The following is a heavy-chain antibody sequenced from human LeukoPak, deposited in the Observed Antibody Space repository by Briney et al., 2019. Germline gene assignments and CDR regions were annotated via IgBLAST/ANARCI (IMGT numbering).Heavy chain of an antibody. Sequence: SETLSLTCTVSGGSISSYYWGWIRQPPGKGLEWIGSIYYSGSTYYNPSLKSRVTISVDTSKNQFSLKLSSVTAADTAVYYCARREMATIIAFDIWGQGTMVTVSS. CDR1: GGSISSYY. CDR3: ARREMATIIAFDI. J-gene: IGHJ3*02. V-gene: IGHV4-39*01. CDR2: IYYSGST. D-gene: IGHD5-24*01.